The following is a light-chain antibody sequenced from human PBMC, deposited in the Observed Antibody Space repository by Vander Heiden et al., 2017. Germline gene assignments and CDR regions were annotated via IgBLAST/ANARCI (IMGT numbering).Light chain of an antibody. CDR3: QQYNSYWT. Sequence: DIQMTQSHSTLSASVGDRVTITCRASQSISSWLAWYQQKPGKAPKLLIYKASSLESGGPSRFSGSGSGTEFTLTISSLQPDDFATYYCQQYNSYWTFGQGTKVEIK. J-gene: IGKJ1*01. CDR1: QSISSW. CDR2: KAS. V-gene: IGKV1-5*03.